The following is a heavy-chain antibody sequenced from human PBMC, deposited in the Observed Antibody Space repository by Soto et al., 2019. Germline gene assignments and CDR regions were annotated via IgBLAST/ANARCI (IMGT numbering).Heavy chain of an antibody. J-gene: IGHJ4*02. CDR1: GFTFSSYW. D-gene: IGHD6-19*01. CDR2: INSDGSSP. Sequence: EVQLVESGGGLVQPGGSLRLSCAASGFTFSSYWMHWVRQAPGKGLVWVSRINSDGSSPSYADSVKGRFTISRDNAKNTLYMQMNSLRAEDTAVYYCAVAVAGPTAIGYWGQGTLVTVSS. CDR3: AVAVAGPTAIGY. V-gene: IGHV3-74*01.